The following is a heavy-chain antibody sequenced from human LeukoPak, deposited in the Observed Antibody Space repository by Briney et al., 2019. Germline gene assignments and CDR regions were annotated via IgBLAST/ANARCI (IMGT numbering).Heavy chain of an antibody. V-gene: IGHV2-70*11. D-gene: IGHD5-24*01. CDR3: ARTPLSRDGYNYYFDY. CDR2: IDWDDDK. J-gene: IGHJ4*02. Sequence: ESGPTLVNPTQTLTLTCTFSGFSLSTSGMCVSWIRQPPGKALEWLARIDWDDDKYYSTSLKTRLTISKDTSKNQVVLTMTNMDPVDTATYYCARTPLSRDGYNYYFDYWGQGTLVTVSS. CDR1: GFSLSTSGMC.